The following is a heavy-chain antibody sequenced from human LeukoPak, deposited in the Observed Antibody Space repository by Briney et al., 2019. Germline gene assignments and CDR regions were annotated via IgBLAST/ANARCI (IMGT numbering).Heavy chain of an antibody. Sequence: GGSLRLSCAAAGFTFRSYGMTWVRQAPGKGLEWVSSITGRGDSTYYADSVKGRFIISRDNAKKSLYLQMNSLRAEDTAIYYCARDSDVHCSGGSCTNFDYWGQGTLVTVSS. D-gene: IGHD2-15*01. CDR1: GFTFRSYG. J-gene: IGHJ4*02. CDR2: ITGRGDST. V-gene: IGHV3-21*01. CDR3: ARDSDVHCSGGSCTNFDY.